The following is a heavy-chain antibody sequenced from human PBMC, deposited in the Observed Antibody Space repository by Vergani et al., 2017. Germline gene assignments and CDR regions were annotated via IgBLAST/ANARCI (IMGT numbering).Heavy chain of an antibody. CDR1: GYTFTGYY. V-gene: IGHV1-2*02. CDR2: INPNSGGT. D-gene: IGHD6-19*01. CDR3: ARDSSGWSHFDY. Sequence: QVQLVQSGAEVKKPGASVKVSCKASGYTFTGYYMHWVRQAPGQGLEWMGWINPNSGGTNYAQKFQGRVTMTTDTSTSTVYMELSSLRSEDTAVYYCARDSSGWSHFDYWGQGTLVTVSS. J-gene: IGHJ4*02.